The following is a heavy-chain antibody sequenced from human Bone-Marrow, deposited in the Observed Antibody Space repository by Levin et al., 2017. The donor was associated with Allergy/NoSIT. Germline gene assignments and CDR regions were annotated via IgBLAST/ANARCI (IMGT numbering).Heavy chain of an antibody. V-gene: IGHV3-23*01. Sequence: GGSLRLSCAASGFIFSNYAMNWVRQAPGKGLEWVSQISGSGGNTHYADSVKGRFTFSRYNSKNTLYLQMNSLRAEDTAVYYCAGYDTSAYHSPFDYWGQGTLVTVSS. CDR3: AGYDTSAYHSPFDY. CDR2: ISGSGGNT. J-gene: IGHJ4*02. D-gene: IGHD3-22*01. CDR1: GFIFSNYA.